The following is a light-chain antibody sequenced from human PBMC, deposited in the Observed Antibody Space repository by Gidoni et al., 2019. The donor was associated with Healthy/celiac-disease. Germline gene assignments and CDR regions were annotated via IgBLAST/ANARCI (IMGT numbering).Light chain of an antibody. Sequence: EIVLTQSPATLSLSPGERATLSCRASQSVSSYLAWYQQKPGQAPRLRIYDASKRATGIPARFSGRGSGTDFTLTISSLEPEDVAVYYCQQRSNWPPLFTFGPGTKVDIK. J-gene: IGKJ3*01. V-gene: IGKV3-11*01. CDR1: QSVSSY. CDR2: DAS. CDR3: QQRSNWPPLFT.